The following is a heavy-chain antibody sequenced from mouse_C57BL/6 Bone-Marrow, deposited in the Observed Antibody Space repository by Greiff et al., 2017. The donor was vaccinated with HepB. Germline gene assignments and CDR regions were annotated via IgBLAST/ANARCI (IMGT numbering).Heavy chain of an antibody. CDR3: ARGNAAWFAY. J-gene: IGHJ3*01. V-gene: IGHV1-39*01. Sequence: EVKLLESGPELVKPGASVKISCKASGYSFTDYNMNWVKQSNGQSLEWIGVIYPNYGTTSYNQKFKGKATLTVDKSSSTAYMQLNSLTSEDSAVCYCARGNAAWFAYWGQGTLVTVSA. CDR2: IYPNYGTT. D-gene: IGHD2-1*01. CDR1: GYSFTDYN.